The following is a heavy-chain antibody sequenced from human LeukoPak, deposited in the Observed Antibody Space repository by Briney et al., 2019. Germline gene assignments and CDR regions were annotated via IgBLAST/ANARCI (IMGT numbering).Heavy chain of an antibody. CDR1: GGSIGSYY. CDR3: ARRGSIAAHFDY. D-gene: IGHD6-6*01. V-gene: IGHV4-59*08. Sequence: SETLSLTCTVSGGSIGSYYWSWIRQPPGKGLEWIGYIYYSGSTNYNPSLKSRVTISVDTSKNQFSLKLSSVTAADTAVYYCARRGSIAAHFDYWGQGTLVTVSS. J-gene: IGHJ4*02. CDR2: IYYSGST.